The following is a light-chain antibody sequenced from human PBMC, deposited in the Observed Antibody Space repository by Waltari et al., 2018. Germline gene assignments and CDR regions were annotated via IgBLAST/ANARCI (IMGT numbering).Light chain of an antibody. V-gene: IGLV3-25*03. CDR2: KDT. Sequence: SYELTQPPSVSVSPGQTARLTCSGDPLPKQYTFWYQQKPGQAPVMVIYKDTERPSGIPERLSGSSSGTTATLTISAVQAEDEADYYCQSTDSSGNYVVFGGGTKLTVL. CDR3: QSTDSSGNYVV. CDR1: PLPKQY. J-gene: IGLJ2*01.